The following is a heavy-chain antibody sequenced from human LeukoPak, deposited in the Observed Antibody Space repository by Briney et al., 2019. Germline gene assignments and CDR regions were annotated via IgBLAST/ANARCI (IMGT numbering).Heavy chain of an antibody. CDR2: VYYSGST. Sequence: TPSETLSLTCTVSGGSISSYYWGWIRQPPGKGLEWIGSVYYSGSTYYNPSLKSRVTISVDTSKNQFSLKLSSVTAADTAVYYCASHPGFGELNAFDIWGQGTMVTVSS. D-gene: IGHD3-10*01. V-gene: IGHV4-39*07. CDR3: ASHPGFGELNAFDI. CDR1: GGSISSYY. J-gene: IGHJ3*02.